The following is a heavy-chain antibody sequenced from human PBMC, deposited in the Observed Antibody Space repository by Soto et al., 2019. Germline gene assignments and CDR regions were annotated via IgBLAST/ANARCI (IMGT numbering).Heavy chain of an antibody. D-gene: IGHD3-9*01. J-gene: IGHJ5*02. CDR3: PRSGVLRYFDWINRFKP. V-gene: IGHV4-39*01. CDR2: IYYSGST. CDR1: GGSISSSSYY. Sequence: SETLSLTCTVSGGSISSSSYYWGWIRQPPGKGLEWIGSIYYSGSTYYNPSLKSRVTISVDTSKNQFSLKLSSVTAADTAVYYGPRSGVLRYFDWINRFKPCRQRTLVTASS.